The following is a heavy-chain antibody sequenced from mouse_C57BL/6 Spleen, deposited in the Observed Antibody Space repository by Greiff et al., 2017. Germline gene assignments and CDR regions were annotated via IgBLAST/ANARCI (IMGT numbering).Heavy chain of an antibody. CDR3: ARTDPRGYAMDY. CDR1: GYTFTDYY. V-gene: IGHV1-76*01. Sequence: QVQLKESGAELVRPGASVKLSCKASGYTFTDYYINWVKQRPGQGLEWIARIYPGSGNTYYNEKFKGKATLTAEKSSSTAYMQLSSLTSEDSAVYFCARTDPRGYAMDYWGQGTSVTVSS. J-gene: IGHJ4*01. CDR2: IYPGSGNT.